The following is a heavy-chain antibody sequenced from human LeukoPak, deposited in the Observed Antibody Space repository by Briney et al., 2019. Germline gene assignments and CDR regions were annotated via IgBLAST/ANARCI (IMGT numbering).Heavy chain of an antibody. CDR2: IYTSGST. V-gene: IGHV4-4*07. J-gene: IGHJ1*01. CDR3: ARHGSAGLEYFQH. Sequence: PSETLSLTCTVSGGSISSYYWSWIRQPAGKGLEWIGRIYTSGSTNYNPSLKSRATMSVDTSKNQFSLKLSSVTAADTAVYYCARHGSAGLEYFQHWGQGTLVTVSS. CDR1: GGSISSYY.